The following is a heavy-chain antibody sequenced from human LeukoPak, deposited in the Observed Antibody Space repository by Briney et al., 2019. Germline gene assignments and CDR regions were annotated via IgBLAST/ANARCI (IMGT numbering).Heavy chain of an antibody. J-gene: IGHJ4*02. CDR3: ARDAVTFGGVIVIPNFDY. Sequence: GGSLRLSCAASGFTFSSYSMNWVRQAPGKGLEWVSSISSSSSYIYYADSVKGRFTISRDNAKNSLYLQMNSLRAEDTAVYYCARDAVTFGGVIVIPNFDYWGQGTLVTASS. CDR2: ISSSSSYI. V-gene: IGHV3-21*01. D-gene: IGHD3-16*02. CDR1: GFTFSSYS.